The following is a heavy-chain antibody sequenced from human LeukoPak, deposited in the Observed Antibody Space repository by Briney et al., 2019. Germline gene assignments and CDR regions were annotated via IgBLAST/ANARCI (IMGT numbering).Heavy chain of an antibody. J-gene: IGHJ4*02. V-gene: IGHV1-2*02. D-gene: IGHD3-9*01. CDR3: ARGEGLQRDYDILTGYPWGY. CDR2: INPNSGGT. Sequence: ASVKVSCKASGFTFNAYNIHWVRQAPGQGLEWMGWINPNSGGTNYAQKFQGRVTMTRDTSISTAYMELSRLRSDDTAVYYCARGEGLQRDYDILTGYPWGYWGQGTLVTVSS. CDR1: GFTFNAYN.